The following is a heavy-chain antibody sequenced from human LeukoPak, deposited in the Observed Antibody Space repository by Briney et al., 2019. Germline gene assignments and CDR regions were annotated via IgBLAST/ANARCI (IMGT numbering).Heavy chain of an antibody. J-gene: IGHJ4*02. CDR3: ARDVEGFGFDY. Sequence: PGGSLRLSCAASRFTLSTYWMSWVRQAPGKGLEWVAHMKQDGSQEYYVDSVKGRFTISRDNSKNTLYLQMNSLRAEDTAVYYCARDVEGFGFDYWGQGTLVTVSS. V-gene: IGHV3-7*01. D-gene: IGHD3-10*01. CDR1: RFTLSTYW. CDR2: MKQDGSQE.